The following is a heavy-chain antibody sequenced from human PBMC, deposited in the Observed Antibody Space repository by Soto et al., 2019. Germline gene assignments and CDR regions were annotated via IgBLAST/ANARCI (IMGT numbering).Heavy chain of an antibody. Sequence: QVQLVQSGAEVKKPGSSVKVSCKASGGTSSSYAISWVRQAPGQGRAWMGVIITIVGTANYAQKFQGRVTNIADESTSTAYMELGRMRYEDTAVYYCARGRRIAVDGHGEDYYYYGMDVWGQGTTVTVSS. CDR3: ARGRRIAVDGHGEDYYYYGMDV. CDR2: IITIVGTA. CDR1: GGTSSSYA. D-gene: IGHD6-19*01. J-gene: IGHJ6*02. V-gene: IGHV1-69*01.